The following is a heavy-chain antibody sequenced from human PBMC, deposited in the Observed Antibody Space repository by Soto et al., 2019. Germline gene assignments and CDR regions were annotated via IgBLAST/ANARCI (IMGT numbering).Heavy chain of an antibody. CDR2: ISYDGSNK. V-gene: IGHV3-30-3*01. J-gene: IGHJ4*02. CDR3: ARPLYSSGWLDLGEPGFYFGY. D-gene: IGHD6-19*01. CDR1: GFTFSSYA. Sequence: GGSLRLSCAASGFTFSSYAMHWVRQAPGKGLEWVAVISYDGSNKYYADSVKGRFTISRDNSKNTLYLQMNSLRAEDTAVYYCARPLYSSGWLDLGEPGFYFGYWGQGTLVTVSS.